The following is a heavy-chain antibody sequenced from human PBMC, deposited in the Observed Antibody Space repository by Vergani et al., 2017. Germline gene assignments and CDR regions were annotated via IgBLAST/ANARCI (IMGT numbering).Heavy chain of an antibody. D-gene: IGHD5-12*01. CDR1: GGTFSSYT. V-gene: IGHV1-69*02. J-gene: IGHJ6*02. CDR2: IIPILGIA. Sequence: QVQLVQSGAEVKKPGSSVKVSCKASGGTFSSYTISWVRQAPGQGLEWVGRIIPILGIANYAQKFQGRVTITADKSTSTAYMELSSLRSEDTAVYYCASPWIPYYYYCMDVWGQGTMVTVSS. CDR3: ASPWIPYYYYCMDV.